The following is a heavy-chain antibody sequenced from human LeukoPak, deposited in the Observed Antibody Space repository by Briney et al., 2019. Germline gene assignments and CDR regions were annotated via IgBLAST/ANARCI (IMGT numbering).Heavy chain of an antibody. J-gene: IGHJ6*02. CDR2: ISAYNGNT. Sequence: ASVKVSCKASGYTFTSYGISWVRQAPGQGLEWMGWISAYNGNTNYAQKLQGRVTVTTDTSTSTAYMELRSLRSDDTAVYHCARDGDIVVVPAAIDHYYYGMDVWGQGTTVTVSS. V-gene: IGHV1-18*01. D-gene: IGHD2-2*01. CDR3: ARDGDIVVVPAAIDHYYYGMDV. CDR1: GYTFTSYG.